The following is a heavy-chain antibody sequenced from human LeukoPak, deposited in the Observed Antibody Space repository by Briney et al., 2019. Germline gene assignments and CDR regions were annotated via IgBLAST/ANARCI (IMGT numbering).Heavy chain of an antibody. J-gene: IGHJ6*03. CDR2: INHSGST. Sequence: PSETLSLTCAVYGGSFSGYYWSWIRQPPGKGLEWIGEINHSGSTSYNPSLKSRVTISVDTSKNQFSLKLSSVTAADTAVYYCARRVRGVRGVITYYYYMDVWGKGTTVTISS. D-gene: IGHD3-10*01. CDR3: ARRVRGVRGVITYYYYMDV. V-gene: IGHV4-34*01. CDR1: GGSFSGYY.